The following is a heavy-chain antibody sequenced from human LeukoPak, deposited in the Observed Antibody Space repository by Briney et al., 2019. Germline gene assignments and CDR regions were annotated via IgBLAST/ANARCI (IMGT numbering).Heavy chain of an antibody. CDR1: GNSISSGDYY. V-gene: IGHV4-30-4*01. CDR3: VSRADWFDP. J-gene: IGHJ5*02. Sequence: SETLSLTCTVSGNSISSGDYYWSWIRQPPGKGLEWIGYIHYSGSSDYNPALKSRVSISVDASKNQFSLKLTPVTAADTAVYFCVSRADWFDPWGPGTLVTVSS. CDR2: IHYSGSS.